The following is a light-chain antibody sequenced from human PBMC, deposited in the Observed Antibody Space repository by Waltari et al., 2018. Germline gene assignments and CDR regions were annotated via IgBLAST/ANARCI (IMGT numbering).Light chain of an antibody. J-gene: IGKJ5*01. V-gene: IGKV3-15*01. Sequence: EVVMTHSPATLSVSPGGRATLSCRASQSIATNLAWYQQRRGQAPKLLIFDASTRATSISGRFSGSGSGTEFTLTISSLQSEDSAVYYCQQYNRWPPITFGQGTRLEIK. CDR3: QQYNRWPPIT. CDR1: QSIATN. CDR2: DAS.